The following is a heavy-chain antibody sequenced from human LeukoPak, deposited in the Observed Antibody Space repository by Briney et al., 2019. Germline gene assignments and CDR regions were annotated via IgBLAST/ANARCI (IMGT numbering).Heavy chain of an antibody. V-gene: IGHV4-30-2*01. J-gene: IGHJ5*02. CDR2: IYHSGST. Sequence: PSETLSLTCTVSGVSISSGGYFWSWIRQPPGKGVGLIGYIYHSGSTYYNPSLKSRVTISVDRSKNQFSLKLSSVTAADTSVYYCARDSFDLGIWNWFDPWGQGTLVTVSS. D-gene: IGHD3-16*01. CDR3: ARDSFDLGIWNWFDP. CDR1: GVSISSGGYF.